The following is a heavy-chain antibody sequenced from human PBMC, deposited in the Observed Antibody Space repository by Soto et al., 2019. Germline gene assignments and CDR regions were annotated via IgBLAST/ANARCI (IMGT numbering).Heavy chain of an antibody. D-gene: IGHD3-3*01. Sequence: ASVKVSCTASGYTFTSYDINWVRQATGQGLEWMGWMNPNSGNTGYAQKFQGRVTMTRNTSISTAYMELSSLRSEDTAVYYCARAKYDFWSGYSPYYFDYWGQGTLVTVSS. CDR1: GYTFTSYD. J-gene: IGHJ4*02. CDR3: ARAKYDFWSGYSPYYFDY. CDR2: MNPNSGNT. V-gene: IGHV1-8*01.